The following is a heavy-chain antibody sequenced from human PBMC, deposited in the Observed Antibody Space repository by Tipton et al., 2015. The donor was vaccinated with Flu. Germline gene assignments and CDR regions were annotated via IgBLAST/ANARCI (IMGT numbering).Heavy chain of an antibody. V-gene: IGHV4-61*02. J-gene: IGHJ3*01. CDR1: GTSVANGGYF. D-gene: IGHD3-16*01. CDR2: LKANGDS. CDR3: AARGNFRIWGNAFDL. Sequence: GLVKPSETLSLTCTVSGTSVANGGYFWSWVRQSAGKGLEWIGRLKANGDSEYNPSLASRVTISRDTSKNQISLRLTSLTAADTALYYCAARGNFRIWGNAFDLWGQGTMVTV.